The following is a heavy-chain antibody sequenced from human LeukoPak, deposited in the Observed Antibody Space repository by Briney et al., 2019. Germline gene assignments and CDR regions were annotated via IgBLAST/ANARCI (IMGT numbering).Heavy chain of an antibody. CDR1: GYTFTSYY. Sequence: ASVKISCKASGYTFTSYYMHWVRQAPGQGLEWMGLINPTGGSTGYAQKFQGRVTMTRDMSTSTDYMELSSLRSEDTAIYYCARDNSVGDNAWWFDPWGQGTLVTVSS. CDR3: ARDNSVGDNAWWFDP. J-gene: IGHJ5*02. D-gene: IGHD1-26*01. V-gene: IGHV1-46*01. CDR2: INPTGGST.